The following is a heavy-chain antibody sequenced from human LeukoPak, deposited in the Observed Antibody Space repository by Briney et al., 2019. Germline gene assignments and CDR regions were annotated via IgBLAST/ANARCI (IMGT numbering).Heavy chain of an antibody. V-gene: IGHV3-23*01. CDR3: ARHRDDYTGYDS. CDR2: INFSGGTK. CDR1: GFTFDRHA. D-gene: IGHD5-24*01. J-gene: IGHJ4*02. Sequence: GSLRLSCAASGFTFDRHAMSWVRQAPGKGLEWVSAINFSGGTKYYADSVKGRISISRDNFKNTLHLQMNSLRAEDTAVYYCARHRDDYTGYDSWGQGTLVTVSS.